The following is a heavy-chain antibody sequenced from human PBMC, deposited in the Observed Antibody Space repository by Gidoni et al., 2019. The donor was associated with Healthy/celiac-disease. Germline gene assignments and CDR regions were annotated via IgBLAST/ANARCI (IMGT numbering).Heavy chain of an antibody. J-gene: IGHJ3*02. Sequence: QVQLVQSGAEVKKPGASVKVSCKASGYTFTSYYMHWVRQAPGQGLEWMGIINPSGGSTSYAQKFQGRVTMTRDTSTSTVYMELSSLRSEDTAVYYCARRVPTQDWGSAAFDIWGQGTMVTVSS. CDR2: INPSGGST. CDR3: ARRVPTQDWGSAAFDI. D-gene: IGHD7-27*01. V-gene: IGHV1-46*01. CDR1: GYTFTSYY.